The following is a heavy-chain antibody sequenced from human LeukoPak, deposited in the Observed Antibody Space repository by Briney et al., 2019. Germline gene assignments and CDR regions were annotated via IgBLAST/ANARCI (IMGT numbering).Heavy chain of an antibody. CDR1: GFTFSSYG. CDR3: ARDVPAYYYDSSGYTDAFDI. V-gene: IGHV3-33*01. Sequence: GGSLRLSCAASGFTFSSYGMHWVRQAPGKGLEWVAVIWYDGSNKYYADSVKGRFTISRDNSKNTLYLQMNSLRAEDTAVYYCARDVPAYYYDSSGYTDAFDIWGQGTMVTVS. CDR2: IWYDGSNK. J-gene: IGHJ3*02. D-gene: IGHD3-22*01.